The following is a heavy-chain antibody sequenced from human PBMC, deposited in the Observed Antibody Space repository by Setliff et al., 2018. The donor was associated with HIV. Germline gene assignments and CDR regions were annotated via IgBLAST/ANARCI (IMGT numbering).Heavy chain of an antibody. D-gene: IGHD4-17*01. Sequence: PGGSLRLSCSTSGFSFSSAWMTWVRQAPGRGLEWVGRIQSKTDGGATEYAAPVKGRFAISRDDSKNAVYLQLNSLQTEDTAVYYCTTEIWWEDDYGDFLSYFNSWGRGTLVTVSS. J-gene: IGHJ5*02. CDR2: IQSKTDGGAT. V-gene: IGHV3-15*01. CDR1: GFSFSSAW. CDR3: TTEIWWEDDYGDFLSYFNS.